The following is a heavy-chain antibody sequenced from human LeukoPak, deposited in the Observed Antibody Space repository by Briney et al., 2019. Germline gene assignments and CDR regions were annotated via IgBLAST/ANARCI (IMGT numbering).Heavy chain of an antibody. CDR3: ARDWNYDSYYFDY. D-gene: IGHD1-7*01. Sequence: SQTLSLTCAISGDCVSSNSAAWNWIRQSPSRGLEWLGRTYYRSKWYNDYAVSVKSRITINPDTSKHQFSLQLTSVTPEDTAVYYCARDWNYDSYYFDYWGQGTLVTVSS. J-gene: IGHJ4*02. CDR1: GDCVSSNSAA. V-gene: IGHV6-1*01. CDR2: TYYRSKWYN.